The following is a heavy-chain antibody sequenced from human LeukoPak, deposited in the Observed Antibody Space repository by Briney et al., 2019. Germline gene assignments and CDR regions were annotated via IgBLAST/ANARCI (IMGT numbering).Heavy chain of an antibody. CDR3: ARDTYYYDISGYPFDY. J-gene: IGHJ4*02. D-gene: IGHD3-22*01. V-gene: IGHV4-4*07. CDR1: GGSISSYY. CDR2: IYTSGYT. Sequence: SEALSLTCTVSGGSISSYYWSWIRQPAGKGLEWIGRIYTSGYTNYNPSLKSRVSMSVDTSKNQFSLNLSSVTAADTAVYYCARDTYYYDISGYPFDYWGQGTLVTVSS.